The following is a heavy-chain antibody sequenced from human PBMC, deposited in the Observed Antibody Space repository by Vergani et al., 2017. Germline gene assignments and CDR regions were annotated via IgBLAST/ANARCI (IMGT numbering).Heavy chain of an antibody. V-gene: IGHV1-69*01. CDR1: GGTFSSYA. D-gene: IGHD3-22*01. J-gene: IGHJ6*02. CDR2: IIPILGTA. CDR3: ARRGPYYYDCSGPAYRMDV. Sequence: QVQLVQSGAEVKKPGSSVKVSCKASGGTFSSYAISWVRQAPGQGLEWMGGIIPILGTANYAQKLQGRVTITADESTSTAYMELSSLRSEDTAVYYCARRGPYYYDCSGPAYRMDVWGQGTTVTVSS.